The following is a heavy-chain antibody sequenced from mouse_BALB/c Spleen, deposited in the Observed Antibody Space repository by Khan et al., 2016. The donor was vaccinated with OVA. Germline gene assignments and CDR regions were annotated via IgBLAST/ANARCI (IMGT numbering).Heavy chain of an antibody. CDR3: ARSNYCGYAFAY. J-gene: IGHJ3*01. CDR2: ISPGSGDT. Sequence: QVQLQQPGAELARPGASVKLSCKASGYTFPDYDINWVKQRTGQGLEWIGEISPGSGDTYYNERFKGKATLTADKSSSTAYMPLSSLTSEASAVYFGARSNYCGYAFAYWGQGTLVTVSA. V-gene: IGHV1-77*01. CDR1: GYTFPDYD. D-gene: IGHD1-2*01.